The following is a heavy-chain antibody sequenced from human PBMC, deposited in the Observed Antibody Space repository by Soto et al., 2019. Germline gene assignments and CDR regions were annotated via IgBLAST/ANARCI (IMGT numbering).Heavy chain of an antibody. CDR2: ISGGGDST. V-gene: IGHV3-23*01. D-gene: IGHD5-12*01. CDR3: AKDLGMATPPQEPGFDY. J-gene: IGHJ4*02. CDR1: GFTFSSYA. Sequence: EVQLLDSGGGLVQPGGSLRLSCAASGFTFSSYAMIWVRQAPGKGLEWVSTISGGGDSTYYADSVKGRFTISRDNSKNTQYMQMNSLRAEDTAVYYCAKDLGMATPPQEPGFDYWGQGTLVTVSS.